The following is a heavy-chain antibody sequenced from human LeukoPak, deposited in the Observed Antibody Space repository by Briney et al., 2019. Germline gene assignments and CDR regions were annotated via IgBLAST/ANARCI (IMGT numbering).Heavy chain of an antibody. CDR1: GYSISSGYY. V-gene: IGHV4-38-2*02. Sequence: SETLSLTCAVSGYSISSGYYWGWIRQPPGKGLEWIGSIYHSGSTYYNPSHKSRVTISVDTSKNQFSLKLSSVTAADTAVYYCARDGRVNWFDPWGQGTLVTVSS. CDR2: IYHSGST. J-gene: IGHJ5*02. CDR3: ARDGRVNWFDP. D-gene: IGHD3-10*01.